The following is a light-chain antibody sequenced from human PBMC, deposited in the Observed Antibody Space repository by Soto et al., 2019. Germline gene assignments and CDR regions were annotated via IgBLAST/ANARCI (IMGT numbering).Light chain of an antibody. J-gene: IGLJ3*02. CDR1: NSNIGNNY. CDR3: GTWDSGLSAGPV. CDR2: DDD. V-gene: IGLV1-51*01. Sequence: QSVLTQPPSVSAAPGQTVTISCSGSNSNIGNNYVSWYQQLPGTAPKLLIYDDDQRPSGIPDRFSGSKSGASATLDITGLQTGDEADYYCGTWDSGLSAGPVFGGGTKLTVL.